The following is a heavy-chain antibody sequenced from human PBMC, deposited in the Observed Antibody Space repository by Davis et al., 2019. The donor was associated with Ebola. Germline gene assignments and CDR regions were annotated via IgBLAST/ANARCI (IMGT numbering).Heavy chain of an antibody. Sequence: PSETLSLTCTVSGGSISSYYWSWIRQPPGKGLEWIGYIYYSGSTNYNPSLKSRVTISVDTSKNQFSLKLSSVTAADTAVYYCARHGGGIAAAGTRLLLGWFDPWGQGTLVTVSS. CDR2: IYYSGST. V-gene: IGHV4-59*08. CDR1: GGSISSYY. CDR3: ARHGGGIAAAGTRLLLGWFDP. J-gene: IGHJ5*02. D-gene: IGHD6-13*01.